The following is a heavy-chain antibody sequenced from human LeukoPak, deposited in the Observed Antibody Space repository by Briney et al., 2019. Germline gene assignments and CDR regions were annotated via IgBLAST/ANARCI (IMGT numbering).Heavy chain of an antibody. CDR2: IYYSGST. V-gene: IGHV4-59*01. CDR1: GGSISSXX. D-gene: IGHD6-13*01. J-gene: IGHJ6*03. Sequence: SGGSISSXXXXWXRXXXXKXXXXXXXIYYSGSTNYNPSLKSRVTISVDTSKNQFSLKLSSVTAADTAVYYCARYSSSHGSYYMDVWGKGTTVTVSS. CDR3: ARYSSSHGSYYMDV.